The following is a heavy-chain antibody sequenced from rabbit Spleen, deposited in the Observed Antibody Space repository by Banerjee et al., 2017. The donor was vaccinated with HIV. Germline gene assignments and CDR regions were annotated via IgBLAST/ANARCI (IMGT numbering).Heavy chain of an antibody. CDR3: ARDTRCTFSSYGMDL. J-gene: IGHJ3*01. CDR2: IAGSSSGFT. CDR1: GFYFSFNDY. D-gene: IGHD6-1*01. V-gene: IGHV1S40*01. Sequence: QTFEESGGSLAKRGASLTLTCTGSGFYFSFNDYICWVRQAPGKGLEWISCIAGSSSGFTYSATWANGRFTCSKTSSTTVPLQMTSVTVADTASYFCARDTRCTFSSYGMDLWGQGTLVTVS.